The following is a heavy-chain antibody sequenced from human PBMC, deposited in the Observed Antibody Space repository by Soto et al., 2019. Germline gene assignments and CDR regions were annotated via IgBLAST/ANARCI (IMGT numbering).Heavy chain of an antibody. Sequence: QVQLVQSGAEVKKPGSSVKVSCKASGGTFSSYAISLVRQAPGQGLEWMGGIIPIIGTAKNAQKFEGRVTITADESTSTAKKGPSSVKSEDMDVSYSGTKVPDAGYYYGIGVWGQGPTVTVTS. J-gene: IGHJ6*02. CDR2: IIPIIGTA. CDR1: GGTFSSYA. CDR3: GTKVPDAGYYYGIGV. V-gene: IGHV1-69*12. D-gene: IGHD6-13*01.